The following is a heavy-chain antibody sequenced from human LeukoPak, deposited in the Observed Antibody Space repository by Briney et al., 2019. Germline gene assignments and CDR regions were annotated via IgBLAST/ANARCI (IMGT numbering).Heavy chain of an antibody. Sequence: ASVKVSCKASGGTFSSYAISWVRQAPGQGLEWMGGIIPIFGTANYAQKFQGRVTITTDESTSTAYMELSSLRSEDTAVYYCASGRGSLKLPFDYWGRGTLVTVSS. CDR1: GGTFSSYA. CDR2: IIPIFGTA. CDR3: ASGRGSLKLPFDY. J-gene: IGHJ4*02. D-gene: IGHD5-12*01. V-gene: IGHV1-69*05.